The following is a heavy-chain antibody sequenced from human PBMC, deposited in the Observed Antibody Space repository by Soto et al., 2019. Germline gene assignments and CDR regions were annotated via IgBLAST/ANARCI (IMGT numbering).Heavy chain of an antibody. CDR3: AKAVIAAAGTPFEVWAFDI. Sequence: PGGSLRLSCAASGFTFDDYAMHWVRQAPGKGLEWVSGISWNSGSIGYADSVKGRFTISRDNAKNSLYLQMNSLRAEDTALYYCAKAVIAAAGTPFEVWAFDIWGQGTMVTVSS. D-gene: IGHD6-13*01. CDR1: GFTFDDYA. V-gene: IGHV3-9*01. CDR2: ISWNSGSI. J-gene: IGHJ3*02.